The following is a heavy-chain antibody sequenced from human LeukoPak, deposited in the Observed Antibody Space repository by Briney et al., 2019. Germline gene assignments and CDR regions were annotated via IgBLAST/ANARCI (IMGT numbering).Heavy chain of an antibody. J-gene: IGHJ5*02. CDR1: GFTFSSYA. CDR2: ISSNGGST. Sequence: GGSLRLSCSASGFTFSSYAMHWVRQAPGKGLEYVSAISSNGGSTYYADSVKGRFTTSRDNSKNTLYLQMSSLRAEDTAVYYCVKGGYDYGDPPIDPWGQGTLVTVSS. D-gene: IGHD4-17*01. CDR3: VKGGYDYGDPPIDP. V-gene: IGHV3-64D*06.